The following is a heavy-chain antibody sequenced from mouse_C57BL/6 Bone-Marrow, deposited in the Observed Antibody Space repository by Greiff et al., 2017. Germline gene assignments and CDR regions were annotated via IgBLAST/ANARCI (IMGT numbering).Heavy chain of an antibody. D-gene: IGHD1-1*01. V-gene: IGHV1-9*01. CDR2: IFPGSGSI. J-gene: IGHJ3*01. CDR3: AGEYGAAWFAY. Sequence: QVQLQQSGAELMKPGASVKLSCKATGYTFTGYWIEWVKQRPGHGLEWIGEIFPGSGSINYNEKFKGKATFTADTSSNTAYMQLSSLTTEDSAVYYGAGEYGAAWFAYWGQGTLVTGSA. CDR1: GYTFTGYW.